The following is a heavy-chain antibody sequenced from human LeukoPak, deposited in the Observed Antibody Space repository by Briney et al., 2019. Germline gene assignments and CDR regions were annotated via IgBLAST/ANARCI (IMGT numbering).Heavy chain of an antibody. J-gene: IGHJ4*02. D-gene: IGHD3-10*01. CDR2: MSGSGSRT. V-gene: IGHV3-23*01. CDR1: GFTFSLYA. Sequence: QPGGSLRLSCAASGFTFSLYAMSWVRQAPGKGLEWVSGMSGSGSRTYSADSVKGRFSISRDNSKNTLYLHMISLRADDTAVYYCVKPGGAFYYGSDDYWGQGTLVIVSS. CDR3: VKPGGAFYYGSDDY.